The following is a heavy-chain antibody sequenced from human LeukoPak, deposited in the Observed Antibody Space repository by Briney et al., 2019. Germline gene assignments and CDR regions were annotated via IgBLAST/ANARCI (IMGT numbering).Heavy chain of an antibody. Sequence: PGGSLRLSCAASGFTFSSYAMHWVRQAPGKGLEWVAVISYDGSNKYYADSAKGRFTISRDNSKNTLYLQMNSLRAEDTAVYYCARDHYGDSSCFDYWGQGTLVTVSS. J-gene: IGHJ4*02. CDR1: GFTFSSYA. V-gene: IGHV3-30-3*01. CDR3: ARDHYGDSSCFDY. D-gene: IGHD6-13*01. CDR2: ISYDGSNK.